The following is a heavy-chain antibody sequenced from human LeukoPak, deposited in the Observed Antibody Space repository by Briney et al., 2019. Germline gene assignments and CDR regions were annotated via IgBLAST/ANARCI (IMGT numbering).Heavy chain of an antibody. V-gene: IGHV4-39*07. CDR1: GGSISSSSYY. J-gene: IGHJ4*02. Sequence: SETLSLTCTVFGGSISSSSYYWGWIRQPPGKGLEWIGSIYYSGSTYYNPSLKSRVTISVDTSKNQFSLKLSSVTAADTAVYYCARSPFVAAMVTWGGGFDYWGQGTLVTVSS. D-gene: IGHD5-18*01. CDR3: ARSPFVAAMVTWGGGFDY. CDR2: IYYSGST.